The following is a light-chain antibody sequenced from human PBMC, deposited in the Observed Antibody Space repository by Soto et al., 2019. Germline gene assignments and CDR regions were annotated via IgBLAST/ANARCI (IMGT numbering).Light chain of an antibody. CDR3: NSYTSSSSLVV. V-gene: IGLV2-14*01. CDR2: DVS. J-gene: IGLJ2*01. CDR1: SSDVGGYNY. Sequence: QSALTQPASVSGSPGQSITISCTGTSSDVGGYNYVSWYQQHPGKAPKLMIYDVSNRPSGVSNRFSGSKSGNTASLTISGLQAEDEADYYCNSYTSSSSLVVFGGGPKLTVL.